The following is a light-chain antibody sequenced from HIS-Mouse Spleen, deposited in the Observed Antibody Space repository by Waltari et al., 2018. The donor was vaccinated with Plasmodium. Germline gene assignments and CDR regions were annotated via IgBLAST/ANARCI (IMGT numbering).Light chain of an antibody. CDR1: ALPKKY. Sequence: SYELTQPPSVSVSPGQTARITCSGDALPKKYAYWYQQKSGQAPVLVMYEDSKRPSGLPGGFSGSSSGTMATLTISGAQVEDEADYYCYATDSSGNHRVFGGGTKLTVL. J-gene: IGLJ3*02. V-gene: IGLV3-10*01. CDR2: EDS. CDR3: YATDSSGNHRV.